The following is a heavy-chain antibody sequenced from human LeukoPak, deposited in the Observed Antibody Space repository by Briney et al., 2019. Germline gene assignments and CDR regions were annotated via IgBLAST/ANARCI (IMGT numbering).Heavy chain of an antibody. CDR1: GFTFSDYY. Sequence: GGSLRLSCAASGFTFSDYYMSWIRQAPGKGLEWVSYISSSGSTIYYADSVKGRFTISRDNAKNSLYLQMNSLRAEDTAVYYCARLHGSGSYYSFDIWGQGTMVTVSS. V-gene: IGHV3-11*01. CDR3: ARLHGSGSYYSFDI. CDR2: ISSSGSTI. D-gene: IGHD3-10*01. J-gene: IGHJ3*02.